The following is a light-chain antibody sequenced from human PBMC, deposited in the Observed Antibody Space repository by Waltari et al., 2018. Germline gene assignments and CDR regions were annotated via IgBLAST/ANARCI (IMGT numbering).Light chain of an antibody. Sequence: QSALTQPASVSGSPGQSITISCTGTSSDVGSSHLLSWYQQPPGKAPKLMIYEVSKRPSGVSNRFSGSKSGNTASLTISGLQAEDEADYYCCSYAGSSTFVVFGGGTKLTVL. CDR1: SSDVGSSHL. CDR3: CSYAGSSTFVV. J-gene: IGLJ2*01. CDR2: EVS. V-gene: IGLV2-23*02.